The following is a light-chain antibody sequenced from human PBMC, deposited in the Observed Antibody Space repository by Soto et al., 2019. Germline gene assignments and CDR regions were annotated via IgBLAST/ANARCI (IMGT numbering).Light chain of an antibody. CDR1: SSDVGTYDY. J-gene: IGLJ1*01. CDR2: EVT. Sequence: QSALTQPPSASGSPGQSVTISCTGTSSDVGTYDYVSWYQQHPGKAPKLMIYEVTKRPSGVPDRFSGSKSGNTASLTVAGLLAEDEAEYYCYSYAVTNGVFGTGTKLTVL. V-gene: IGLV2-8*01. CDR3: YSYAVTNGV.